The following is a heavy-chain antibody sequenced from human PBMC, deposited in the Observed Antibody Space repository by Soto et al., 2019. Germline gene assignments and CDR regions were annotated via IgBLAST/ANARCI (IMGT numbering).Heavy chain of an antibody. J-gene: IGHJ4*02. CDR3: ARGLPSVVVAATLFDY. Sequence: ASVKVSCKASGYTFTSYGINWVRQAPGQGLEWMGWISGYNGNTNYAQKLQGRVTMTTDTSTSTAYMELRSLRSDDTAVYYCARGLPSVVVAATLFDYWGQGTLVTVSS. CDR2: ISGYNGNT. V-gene: IGHV1-18*01. CDR1: GYTFTSYG. D-gene: IGHD2-15*01.